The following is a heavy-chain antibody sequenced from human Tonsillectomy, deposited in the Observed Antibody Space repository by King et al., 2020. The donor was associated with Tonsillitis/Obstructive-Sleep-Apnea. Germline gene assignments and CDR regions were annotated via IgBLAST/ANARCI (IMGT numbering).Heavy chain of an antibody. CDR1: GGSISSSSYY. CDR3: ARHRPSGIAVAAAWSY. J-gene: IGHJ4*02. V-gene: IGHV4-39*01. Sequence: QLQESGPGLVKPPETLSLTCTVSGGSISSSSYYWGWIRQPPGKGLEWIGSIYYSGSTYYNPSLKSRVTISVDTSKNQFSLKLSSVTAADTAVYYCARHRPSGIAVAAAWSYWGQGTLVTVSS. CDR2: IYYSGST. D-gene: IGHD6-19*01.